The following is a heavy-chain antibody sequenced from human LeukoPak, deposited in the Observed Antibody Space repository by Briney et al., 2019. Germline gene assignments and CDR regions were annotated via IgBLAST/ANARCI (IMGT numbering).Heavy chain of an antibody. J-gene: IGHJ4*02. Sequence: GGSLRLSCAASGFPFSSYSMNWFRQAPGKGLEWVSHITSRSTATYYARSVKGRFITSRDNAKNSLHLQMNSLRVEDTAVYYCARDTRGESDYWGQGTLVTVSS. V-gene: IGHV3-48*04. D-gene: IGHD2-2*01. CDR1: GFPFSSYS. CDR3: ARDTRGESDY. CDR2: ITSRSTAT.